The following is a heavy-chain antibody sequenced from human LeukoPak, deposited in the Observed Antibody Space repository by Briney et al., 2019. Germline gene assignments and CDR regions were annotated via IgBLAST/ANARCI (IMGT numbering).Heavy chain of an antibody. J-gene: IGHJ6*02. CDR1: GYSFTNFY. D-gene: IGHD6-13*01. CDR2: INPSGGST. Sequence: GASVKVSCKASGYSFTNFYMHWVRQAPGQGLEWVGIINPSGGSTTYAQKFQGRVTMTTDTSTSTAYMELRSLRSDDTAVYYCARGPRIAAAGNYYYYGMDVWGQGTTVTVSS. CDR3: ARGPRIAAAGNYYYYGMDV. V-gene: IGHV1-46*01.